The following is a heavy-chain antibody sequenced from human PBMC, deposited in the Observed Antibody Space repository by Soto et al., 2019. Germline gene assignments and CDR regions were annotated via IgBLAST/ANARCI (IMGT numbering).Heavy chain of an antibody. CDR1: GYTFTGYY. Sequence: QVQLVQSGAEVKKPGASVKVSCKASGYTFTGYYMHWVRQAPGQGLEWMGWINPNSGGTNYAQKFQGWVTMTRDTFISTAYMELSRLRSDDTAVYYCARYPYYYDSSGYKYFQHWGQGTLVTVSS. CDR2: INPNSGGT. CDR3: ARYPYYYDSSGYKYFQH. D-gene: IGHD3-22*01. V-gene: IGHV1-2*04. J-gene: IGHJ1*01.